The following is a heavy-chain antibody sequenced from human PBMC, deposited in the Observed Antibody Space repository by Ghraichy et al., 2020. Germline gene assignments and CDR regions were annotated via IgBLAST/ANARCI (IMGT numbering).Heavy chain of an antibody. J-gene: IGHJ3*02. CDR3: ARLLRYCSGGNCYSDAFDI. V-gene: IGHV4-39*01. CDR2: IYYGGST. CDR1: GGSISRTSYY. Sequence: SETLSLTCTVSGGSISRTSYYWGWIRQPPGKGLEWIGSIYYGGSTFYNPSLKSRVAISVDTSKNQFSLKLNSVTAADTAVYYCARLLRYCSGGNCYSDAFDIWGQGTMVTVSS. D-gene: IGHD2-15*01.